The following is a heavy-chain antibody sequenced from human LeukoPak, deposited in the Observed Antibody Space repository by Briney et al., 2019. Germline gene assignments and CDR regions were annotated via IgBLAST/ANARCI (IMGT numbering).Heavy chain of an antibody. CDR2: ISSDSTTI. Sequence: PGGSLRLSRAASGFTFSSYSMNWVRQAPGKGLEWVSYISSDSTTIYYAASVKGRFTISRDNAKNSLYLQMNSLRDEDTAVYFCAREAVAVAGTSDAFDIWGQGTMVTVSS. D-gene: IGHD6-19*01. V-gene: IGHV3-48*02. CDR3: AREAVAVAGTSDAFDI. CDR1: GFTFSSYS. J-gene: IGHJ3*02.